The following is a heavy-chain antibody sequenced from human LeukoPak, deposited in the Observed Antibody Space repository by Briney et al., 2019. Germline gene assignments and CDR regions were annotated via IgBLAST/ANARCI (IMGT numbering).Heavy chain of an antibody. V-gene: IGHV4-34*01. J-gene: IGHJ4*02. CDR1: GGSFSGYY. CDR2: INHSGST. Sequence: PSETLSLTCAVYGGSFSGYYWSWIRQPPGKGLEWIGEINHSGSTNYNPSLKSRVTISVDTSKNQFSLKLSSVTAADTAVYYCARGPRGYSYGYGIDYWGQGTLVTVSS. CDR3: ARGPRGYSYGYGIDY. D-gene: IGHD5-18*01.